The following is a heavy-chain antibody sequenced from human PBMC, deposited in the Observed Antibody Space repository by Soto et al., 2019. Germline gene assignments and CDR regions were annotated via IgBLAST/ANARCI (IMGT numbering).Heavy chain of an antibody. CDR3: ARGFSAGKGSPPDY. CDR1: GFSFIKYA. D-gene: IGHD3-10*01. J-gene: IGHJ4*02. CDR2: LSGSGGST. V-gene: IGHV3-23*01. Sequence: GSLRRSCAAAGFSFIKYAMSWVRQAPGKGLEWVSGLSGSGGSTSSADSVKGRFAISRDNSRNTLYLQMNSLRDGDTAIYYCARGFSAGKGSPPDYWGKGTLVTVSS.